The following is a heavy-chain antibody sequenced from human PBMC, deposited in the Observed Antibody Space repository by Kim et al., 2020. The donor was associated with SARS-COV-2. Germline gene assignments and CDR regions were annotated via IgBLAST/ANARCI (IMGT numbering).Heavy chain of an antibody. J-gene: IGHJ6*01. V-gene: IGHV3-74*01. D-gene: IGHD3-10*01. CDR3: ARGRGFGGYYYYGMDV. CDR1: GFTFSSYW. CDR2: IHSDGSST. Sequence: GGSLRLSCAASGFTFSSYWMHWVRQAPGKGLVWVSRIHSDGSSTIYADSVKGRFTISRNNAKNTLYPQMNRLRAEDTAVYYCARGRGFGGYYYYGMDVWGQGSTVTGSS.